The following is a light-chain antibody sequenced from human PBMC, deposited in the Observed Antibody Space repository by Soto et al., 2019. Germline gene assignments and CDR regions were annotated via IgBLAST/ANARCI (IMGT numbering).Light chain of an antibody. CDR1: QGISSY. Sequence: DIQLTQSPSSLSASVGDRVTITCRASQGISSYLAWYQHKPGKAPNLLIYAASTLQSGVPSRFSGSGSGTEFTLTISSLQPEDFATYYCQQLNSYPLTFGGGTKVDIK. J-gene: IGKJ4*01. V-gene: IGKV1-9*01. CDR3: QQLNSYPLT. CDR2: AAS.